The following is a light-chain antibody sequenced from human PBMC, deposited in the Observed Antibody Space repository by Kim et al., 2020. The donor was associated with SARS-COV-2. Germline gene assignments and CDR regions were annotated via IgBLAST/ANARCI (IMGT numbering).Light chain of an antibody. J-gene: IGLJ3*02. V-gene: IGLV1-40*01. CDR1: TSNIGAGSD. Sequence: QRFVISCTGSTSNIGAGSDVHWYQQLPGTAPKLLICANSDRPSGVPDRFSGSKSDTSASLAITGLQVEDEADYYCQSYDSNLSGWVFGGGNQLTVL. CDR3: QSYDSNLSGWV. CDR2: ANS.